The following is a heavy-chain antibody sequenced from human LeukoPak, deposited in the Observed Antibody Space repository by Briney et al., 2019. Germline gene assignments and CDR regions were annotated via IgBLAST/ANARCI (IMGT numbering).Heavy chain of an antibody. V-gene: IGHV3-21*01. CDR2: ISRSSRHV. J-gene: IGHJ4*02. Sequence: PGGSLRLSCAASGFTFSDYSMNWVRQAPGKGLEWVSSISRSSRHVYYADSLEGRFTISRDNSKNTLYLQMNSLRAEDTAVYYCAKDRGYSYGAHLDYWGQGTLVTVSS. CDR1: GFTFSDYS. D-gene: IGHD5-18*01. CDR3: AKDRGYSYGAHLDY.